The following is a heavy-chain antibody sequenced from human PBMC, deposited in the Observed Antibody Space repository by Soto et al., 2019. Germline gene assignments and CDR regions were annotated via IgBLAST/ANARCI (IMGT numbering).Heavy chain of an antibody. CDR3: ASKGSGGSPRLDAFDI. V-gene: IGHV1-18*01. CDR2: ISAYNGNT. CDR1: GYTFTSYG. D-gene: IGHD2-15*01. J-gene: IGHJ3*02. Sequence: ASVKVSCKASGYTFTSYGISWVRQAPGQGLEWMGWISAYNGNTNYAQKLQGRVTMTTDTSTSTAYMELRSLRSDDTAVFYCASKGSGGSPRLDAFDIWGQGTTVTVSS.